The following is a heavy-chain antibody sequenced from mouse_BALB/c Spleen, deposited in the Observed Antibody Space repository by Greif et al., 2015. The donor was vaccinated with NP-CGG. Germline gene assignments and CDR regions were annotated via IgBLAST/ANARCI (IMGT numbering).Heavy chain of an antibody. CDR2: ISYSGST. CDR3: ARSPYGNYAMGY. Sequence: EVQRVESGPSLVKPSQTLSLTCSVTGDSITSGYWNWIRKFPGNKLEYMGYISYSGSTYYNPSLKSRISITRDTSKNQYYLQLNSVTTEDTATYYCARSPYGNYAMGYWGQGTSVTVSP. V-gene: IGHV3-8*02. D-gene: IGHD2-1*01. CDR1: GDSITSGY. J-gene: IGHJ4*01.